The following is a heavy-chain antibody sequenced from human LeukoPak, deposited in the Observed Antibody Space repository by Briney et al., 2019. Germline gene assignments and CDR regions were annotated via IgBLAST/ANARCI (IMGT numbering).Heavy chain of an antibody. Sequence: PSETLSLTCTVSGGSISSGGYYWSWIRQHPGKGLEWIGYIYYSGSTYYNPSLKSQVTISVDTSKNQFSLKLSSVTAADTAVYYCARDRGPYSGYDSYYFDYWGQGTLVTVSS. CDR2: IYYSGST. V-gene: IGHV4-31*01. J-gene: IGHJ4*02. CDR3: ARDRGPYSGYDSYYFDY. D-gene: IGHD5-12*01. CDR1: GGSISSGGYY.